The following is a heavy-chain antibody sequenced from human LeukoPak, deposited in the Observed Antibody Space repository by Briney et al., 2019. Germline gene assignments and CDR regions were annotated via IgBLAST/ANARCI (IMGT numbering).Heavy chain of an antibody. D-gene: IGHD4-17*01. CDR2: ISSSGGTI. J-gene: IGHJ4*02. Sequence: PGGSLRLSCAAFGFTFSSYDMNWVRQAPGKGLEWVSYISSSGGTIYYADSVKGRFTISRDNAKDSLYLQMNSLRDEDTAVYYCARETTVTASIDYWGQGTLVTVSS. V-gene: IGHV3-48*02. CDR3: ARETTVTASIDY. CDR1: GFTFSSYD.